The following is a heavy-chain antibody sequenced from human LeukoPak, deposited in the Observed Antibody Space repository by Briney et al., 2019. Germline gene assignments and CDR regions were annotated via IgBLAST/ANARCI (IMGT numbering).Heavy chain of an antibody. CDR3: AKGIRTCSSTSCYAFDI. D-gene: IGHD2-2*01. Sequence: GGSLRLSCAASGFTFSSYAMSWVRQAPGKGLEWVSGISGSGGSTYYADSVKGRFTISRDNSKNTLYLQMDSLRAEDTAVYYCAKGIRTCSSTSCYAFDIWGQGTMVTVSS. CDR2: ISGSGGST. CDR1: GFTFSSYA. J-gene: IGHJ3*02. V-gene: IGHV3-23*01.